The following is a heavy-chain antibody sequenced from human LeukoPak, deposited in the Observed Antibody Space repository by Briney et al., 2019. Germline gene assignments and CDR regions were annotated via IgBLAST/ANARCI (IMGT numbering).Heavy chain of an antibody. J-gene: IGHJ4*02. D-gene: IGHD3-10*01. CDR2: ISWNSGSI. Sequence: PGRSLRLSCAASGFTFDDYAMHWVRQAPGKGLEWVSGISWNSGSIGYADSVKGRFTISRDNAKNSLYLQMNSLRAEDTAVYYCAYYGSGPRGDYWGQGTLVTVSS. CDR3: AYYGSGPRGDY. V-gene: IGHV3-9*01. CDR1: GFTFDDYA.